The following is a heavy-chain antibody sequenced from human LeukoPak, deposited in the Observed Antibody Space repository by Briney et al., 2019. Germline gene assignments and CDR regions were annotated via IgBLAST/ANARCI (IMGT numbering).Heavy chain of an antibody. V-gene: IGHV4-30-4*01. CDR1: GASISSSNYD. CDR3: ARTRGACSSTSCHYEFDI. CDR2: IYYSGST. J-gene: IGHJ3*02. Sequence: SETLSLTCSVSGASISSSNYDWSYIRQPPGKGLEWIGYIYYSGSTYYNPSLKSRLTISLDTSKNQFSLKLSSVTAADTALYYCARTRGACSSTSCHYEFDIWGQGTMVTVSS. D-gene: IGHD2-2*01.